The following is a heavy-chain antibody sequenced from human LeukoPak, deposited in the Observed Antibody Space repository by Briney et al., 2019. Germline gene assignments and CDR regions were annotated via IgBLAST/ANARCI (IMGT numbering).Heavy chain of an antibody. D-gene: IGHD3-22*01. V-gene: IGHV3-21*01. J-gene: IGHJ2*01. CDR1: GFTFSSYS. CDR2: ISSSSSYI. CDR3: ARVPPYYYGSSGSWYFDL. Sequence: GGSLRLSCAASGFTFSSYSMNWVRQAPGKGLEWVSSISSSSSYIYYADSVKGRFTISRDNAKNSLYLQMNSLRAEDTAVYYCARVPPYYYGSSGSWYFDLWGRGTLVTVSS.